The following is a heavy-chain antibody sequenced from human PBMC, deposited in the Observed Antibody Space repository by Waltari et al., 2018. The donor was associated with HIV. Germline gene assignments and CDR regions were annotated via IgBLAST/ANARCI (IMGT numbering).Heavy chain of an antibody. V-gene: IGHV3-33*01. D-gene: IGHD5-18*01. J-gene: IGHJ1*01. CDR3: ARERGYTSPFDL. Sequence: QVQLVESGGGVVQPGRSLTLSCDASGLTFGSYGIHWVRQAPCKGLEWVAVIWYHGDKEDYGDSVKGRFNISRDNSRNTVFLHMNSLRAEDTGFYFCARERGYTSPFDLWGQGTLVTVSS. CDR1: GLTFGSYG. CDR2: IWYHGDKE.